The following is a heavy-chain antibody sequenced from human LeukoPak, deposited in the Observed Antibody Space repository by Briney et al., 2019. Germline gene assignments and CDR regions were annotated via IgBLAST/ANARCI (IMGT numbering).Heavy chain of an antibody. CDR2: ISSSGSTI. CDR3: ARGPLMIVVVNNGMDV. Sequence: GGSLRLSCAASGFTFSDYYMSWIRQAPGKGLEWVSYISSSGSTIYYADSVKGRFTIPRDNAKNSLYLQMNSLRAEDTAVYYCARGPLMIVVVNNGMDVWGQGTTVTVSS. D-gene: IGHD3-22*01. CDR1: GFTFSDYY. J-gene: IGHJ6*02. V-gene: IGHV3-11*01.